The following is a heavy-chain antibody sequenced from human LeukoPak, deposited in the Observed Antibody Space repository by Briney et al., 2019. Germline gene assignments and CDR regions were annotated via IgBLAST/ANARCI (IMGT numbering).Heavy chain of an antibody. CDR1: GASISSYY. CDR3: ARYYYDSSGYYYAFDY. J-gene: IGHJ4*02. V-gene: IGHV4-59*01. D-gene: IGHD3-22*01. Sequence: SETLSLTCTVSGASISSYYWSWIRQPPGKGLEWIGYIYYSGTTNYNPSLKSRVTISVDTSKNQFSLKLSSVTAADTAVYYCARYYYDSSGYYYAFDYWGQGTLVTVSS. CDR2: IYYSGTT.